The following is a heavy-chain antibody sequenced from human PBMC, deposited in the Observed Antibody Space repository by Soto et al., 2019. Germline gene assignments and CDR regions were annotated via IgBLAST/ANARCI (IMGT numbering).Heavy chain of an antibody. CDR2: ISAYNGNT. CDR1: GYTFTSYG. V-gene: IGHV1-18*01. D-gene: IGHD3-22*01. Sequence: ASVKVSCKASGYTFTSYGISWVRQAPGQGLEWMGWISAYNGNTNYAQKLQGRVTMTTDTSTSTAYMELRSLRSDDTAVYYCARSDYYDSSDPFDYWGQGTLVTVSS. J-gene: IGHJ4*02. CDR3: ARSDYYDSSDPFDY.